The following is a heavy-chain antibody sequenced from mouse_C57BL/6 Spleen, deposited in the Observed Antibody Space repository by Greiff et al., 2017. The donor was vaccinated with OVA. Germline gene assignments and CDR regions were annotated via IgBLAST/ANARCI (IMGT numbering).Heavy chain of an antibody. CDR2: INPGSGGT. CDR1: GYAFTNYL. Sequence: QVQLKQSGAELVRPGTSVKVSCKASGYAFTNYLIEWVKQRPGQGLEWIGVINPGSGGTNYNEKFKGKATLTADKSSSTAYMQLSSLTSEDSAVYFCARKNYYAMDYWGQGTSVTVSS. J-gene: IGHJ4*01. CDR3: ARKNYYAMDY. V-gene: IGHV1-54*01.